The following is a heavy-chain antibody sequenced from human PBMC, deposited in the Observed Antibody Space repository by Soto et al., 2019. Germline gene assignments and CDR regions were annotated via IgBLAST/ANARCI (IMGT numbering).Heavy chain of an antibody. CDR3: AKRSSSSTFDY. CDR2: ISGSDDST. J-gene: IGHJ4*02. D-gene: IGHD6-6*01. Sequence: EVQLLESGGGLVQPGESLRLSCAASGFTFSSYAMSWVRQAPGKGLEWVSVISGSDDSTYYADSVKGRLTISRDNSKNTLYLQMNSLRAEDTAVYYCAKRSSSSTFDYWGQVTLVTVSS. CDR1: GFTFSSYA. V-gene: IGHV3-23*01.